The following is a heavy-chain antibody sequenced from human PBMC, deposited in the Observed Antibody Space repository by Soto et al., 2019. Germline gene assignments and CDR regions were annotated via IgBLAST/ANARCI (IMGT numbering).Heavy chain of an antibody. CDR2: IYYSGTT. J-gene: IGHJ4*02. CDR1: GGSTSTYY. V-gene: IGHV4-59*01. D-gene: IGHD3-10*01. Sequence: QVQLQESGPGLVKPSETLSLICTVSGGSTSTYYWSWIRQPPGKGLEWIGYIYYSGTTNYNPSLKSRVTISVDTSKNQFSLKLSSVTAADTAVYYCARSRFGENLDYWGQGTLVTVSS. CDR3: ARSRFGENLDY.